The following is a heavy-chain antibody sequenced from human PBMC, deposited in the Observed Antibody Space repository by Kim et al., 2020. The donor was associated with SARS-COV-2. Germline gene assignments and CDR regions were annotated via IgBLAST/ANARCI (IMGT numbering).Heavy chain of an antibody. CDR3: ARAWGGYDILTGYSIHFDY. CDR2: INPSGGST. J-gene: IGHJ4*02. D-gene: IGHD3-9*01. V-gene: IGHV1-46*01. CDR1: GYTFTSYY. Sequence: ASVKVSCKASGYTFTSYYMHWVRQAPGQGLEWMGIINPSGGSTSYAQKFQGRVTMTRDTSTSTVYMELSSLRSEDTAVYYCARAWGGYDILTGYSIHFDYWGQGTLVTVSS.